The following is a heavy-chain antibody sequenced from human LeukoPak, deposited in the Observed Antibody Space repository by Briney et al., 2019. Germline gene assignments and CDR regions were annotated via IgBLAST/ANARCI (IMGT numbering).Heavy chain of an antibody. D-gene: IGHD3-22*01. CDR3: ARGGYYYDSSGYYSYYFDY. CDR1: GGSISSYY. J-gene: IGHJ4*02. Sequence: KPSETLSLTCTVSGGSISSYYWSWIRQPPGKGLEWIGYIYYSGSTNYNPSLNSRVTRSVDTSKNQFSLKLSSVTAADTAVYYCARGGYYYDSSGYYSYYFDYWGQGTLVTVSS. CDR2: IYYSGST. V-gene: IGHV4-59*01.